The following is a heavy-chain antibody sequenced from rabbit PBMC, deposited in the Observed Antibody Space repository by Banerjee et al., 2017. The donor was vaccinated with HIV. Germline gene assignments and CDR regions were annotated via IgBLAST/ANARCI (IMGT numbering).Heavy chain of an antibody. J-gene: IGHJ4*01. CDR1: GFDFSSYG. CDR2: IDPVFGRT. Sequence: QEQLVESGGGLVQPGGSLKLSCKASGFDFSSYGVSWVRQAPGKGLEWIGYIDPVFGRTYYASWVNGRFTISSHDAQNTLYLQMTSLTAADTATYFCARDLTGVIGWNFGWWGQGTLVTVS. V-gene: IGHV1S47*01. D-gene: IGHD1-1*01. CDR3: ARDLTGVIGWNFGW.